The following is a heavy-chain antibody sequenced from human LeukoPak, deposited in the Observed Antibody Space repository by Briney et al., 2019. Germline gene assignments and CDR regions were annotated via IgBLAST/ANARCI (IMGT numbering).Heavy chain of an antibody. V-gene: IGHV3-11*04. D-gene: IGHD3-22*01. CDR3: ARAHQYYYDSSGYESFGFDY. J-gene: IGHJ4*02. Sequence: PGGSLRLSCPASGFTFSDYYMSWIRQAPGKGLEWVSYISSSGSTIYYADSVKGRFTISRDNAKNSLYLQMNSLRAEDTAVYYCARAHQYYYDSSGYESFGFDYWGQGTLVTVSS. CDR2: ISSSGSTI. CDR1: GFTFSDYY.